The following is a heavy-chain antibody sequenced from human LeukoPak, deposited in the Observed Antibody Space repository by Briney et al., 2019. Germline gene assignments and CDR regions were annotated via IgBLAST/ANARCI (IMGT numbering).Heavy chain of an antibody. D-gene: IGHD1-14*01. Sequence: SETLSLTCTVSGGSVSSGSYYWSWLRQPPGKGLEWIGYIYYSGSTNYNPSLKSRVTISVDTSKNQFSLKLSSVTAADTAVYYCARETADWYFDLWGRGTLVTVSS. V-gene: IGHV4-61*01. CDR3: ARETADWYFDL. CDR2: IYYSGST. CDR1: GGSVSSGSYY. J-gene: IGHJ2*01.